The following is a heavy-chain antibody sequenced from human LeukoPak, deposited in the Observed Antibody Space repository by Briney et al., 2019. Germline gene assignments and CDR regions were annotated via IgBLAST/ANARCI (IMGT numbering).Heavy chain of an antibody. J-gene: IGHJ5*02. CDR2: INHSGST. Sequence: SETLSLTCAVYGGSFSGYYWSWIRQPPGKGLEWIGEINHSGSTNYNPSLKSRVTISVDTSKNQFSLKLSPVTAADTAVYYCATSGNCSGGSCGWFDPWGQGTLVTVSS. V-gene: IGHV4-34*01. CDR3: ATSGNCSGGSCGWFDP. CDR1: GGSFSGYY. D-gene: IGHD2-15*01.